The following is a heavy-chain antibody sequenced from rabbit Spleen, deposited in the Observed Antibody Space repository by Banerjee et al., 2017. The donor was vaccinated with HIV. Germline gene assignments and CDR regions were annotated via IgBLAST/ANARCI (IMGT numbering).Heavy chain of an antibody. D-gene: IGHD5-1*01. V-gene: IGHV1S45*01. Sequence: QEQLVESGGGLVQPEGSLTLTCKASGFSFSDRDVMGWVRQAPGKGLEWIACINTSTGKDFYANLAKGRFTISKTSSTTVTLQMNSLTAADTATYFGARDLVCFIGWNFNLWGPGTLVTVS. CDR2: INTSTGKD. CDR1: GFSFSDRDV. J-gene: IGHJ4*01. CDR3: ARDLVCFIGWNFNL.